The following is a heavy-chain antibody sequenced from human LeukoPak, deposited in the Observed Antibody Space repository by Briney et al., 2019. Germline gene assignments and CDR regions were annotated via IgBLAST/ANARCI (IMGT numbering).Heavy chain of an antibody. J-gene: IGHJ4*02. CDR2: IYSGGST. CDR3: ARVRYSGYDRYFDY. CDR1: GFTVSSNY. D-gene: IGHD5-12*01. V-gene: IGHV3-53*01. Sequence: PGGSLRLSCAASGFTVSSNYMTWVRQAPGKGLEWVSVIYSGGSTYYADSVKGRFTISRENSKNTLYLQMNSLRAEDTAIYYCARVRYSGYDRYFDYWGQGTLVTVSS.